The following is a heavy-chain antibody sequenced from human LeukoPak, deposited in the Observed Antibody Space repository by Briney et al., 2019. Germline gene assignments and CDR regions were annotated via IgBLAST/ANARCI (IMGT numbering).Heavy chain of an antibody. CDR3: ARVLNYYDSSGYYFSY. CDR1: GFTFSYYT. J-gene: IGHJ4*02. V-gene: IGHV3-30-3*01. CDR2: ISYDGSNK. Sequence: GSLRLSCAASGFTFSYYTMHWVRQAPSKGLEWVAVISYDGSNKYYADSVKGRFTISRDNSKNTLYLQMNSLRAEDTAVYYCARVLNYYDSSGYYFSYWGQGTLVTVSS. D-gene: IGHD3-22*01.